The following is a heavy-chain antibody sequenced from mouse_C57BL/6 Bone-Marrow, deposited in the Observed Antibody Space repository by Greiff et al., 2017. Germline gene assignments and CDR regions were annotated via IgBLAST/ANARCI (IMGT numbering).Heavy chain of an antibody. J-gene: IGHJ1*03. D-gene: IGHD2-3*01. CDR3: ARSGGNDGYFPV. Sequence: VQLVESGAELVKPGASVKISCKASGYAFSSYWMNWVKQRPGKGLEWIGQIYPGDGDTNYNGKFKGKATLTADKSSSTAYMQLSSLTSEASAVYYCARSGGNDGYFPVWGTGTTVTVSS. V-gene: IGHV1-80*01. CDR1: GYAFSSYW. CDR2: IYPGDGDT.